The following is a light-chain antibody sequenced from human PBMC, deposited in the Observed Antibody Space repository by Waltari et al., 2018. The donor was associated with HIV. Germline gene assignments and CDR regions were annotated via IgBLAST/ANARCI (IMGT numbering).Light chain of an antibody. CDR2: DTS. CDR3: QQRNTWPLT. J-gene: IGKJ4*01. V-gene: IGKV3-11*01. Sequence: EMVLTQSPATLSLSPAETATISCRASQSVGIYLAWYQQKPGQAHRLLIYDTSNRATGITARFSGSASGTDFTLTIGSLEPEDVAVYYCQQRNTWPLTFGGGTKVEIK. CDR1: QSVGIY.